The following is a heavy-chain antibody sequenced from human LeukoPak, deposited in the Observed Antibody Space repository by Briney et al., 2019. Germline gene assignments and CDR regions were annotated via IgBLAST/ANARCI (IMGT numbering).Heavy chain of an antibody. V-gene: IGHV3-7*01. CDR3: ARDKPRGSYYGSIFDS. J-gene: IGHJ4*02. CDR2: IRDDGGEI. D-gene: IGHD1-26*01. CDR1: GFTFRSYW. Sequence: PGGSLRLSCEASGFTFRSYWMSWVRPAPGKGLEWVANIRDDGGEIYYVDSVKGRFTISRDNAKSSLFLQMNSLRAEDAAVYYCARDKPRGSYYGSIFDSWGQGTLVTVSS.